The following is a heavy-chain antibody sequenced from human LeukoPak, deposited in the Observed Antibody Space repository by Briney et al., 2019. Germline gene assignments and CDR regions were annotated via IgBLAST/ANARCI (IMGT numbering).Heavy chain of an antibody. J-gene: IGHJ6*02. CDR3: ARGGVDGSSYGMDV. D-gene: IGHD3-10*01. CDR2: IYSGGST. Sequence: GGSLRLSCAASGFTVSSNYMSWVRQAPGKGLEWVSVIYSGGSTYYADSVKGRFTISRDNSKNTLYLQMNSLRAEDTAVYYCARGGVDGSSYGMDVWGQGTTVTVSS. V-gene: IGHV3-53*01. CDR1: GFTVSSNY.